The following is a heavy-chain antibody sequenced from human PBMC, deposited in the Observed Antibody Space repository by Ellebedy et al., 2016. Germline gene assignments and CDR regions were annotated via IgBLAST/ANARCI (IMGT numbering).Heavy chain of an antibody. CDR2: IDPRDSET. D-gene: IGHD3-3*01. CDR3: ARHFGSLDAPDY. CDR1: GYRFTTYW. V-gene: IGHV5-10-1*01. J-gene: IGHJ4*02. Sequence: GESLKISCRGSGYRFTTYWITWVRQMPGKGLEWVGTIDPRDSETRYGPSFQGHVTISSDKPINTAYLQWSSLKASDTAMYFCARHFGSLDAPDYWGQGTLVTVSS.